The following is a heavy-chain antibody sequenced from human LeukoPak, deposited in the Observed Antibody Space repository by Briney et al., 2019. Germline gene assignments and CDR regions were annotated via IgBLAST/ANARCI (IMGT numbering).Heavy chain of an antibody. J-gene: IGHJ4*02. CDR1: GGSISSGGYY. D-gene: IGHD3-22*01. V-gene: IGHV4-31*03. CDR3: ARADYDSSGFTDY. CDR2: IYYSGST. Sequence: SETLSLTCTVSGGSISSGGYYWSWIRQHPGKGLEWIGYIYYSGSTYYNPSLKSRVTISVDTSKNQFSLKLSFVTAADTAVYYCARADYDSSGFTDYWGQGTLVTVSS.